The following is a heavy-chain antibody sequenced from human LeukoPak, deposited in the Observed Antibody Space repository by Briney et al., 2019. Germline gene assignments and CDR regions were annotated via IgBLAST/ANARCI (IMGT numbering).Heavy chain of an antibody. Sequence: GGSLRLSCAASGFIFRNYAMSWVRQAPGKGLEWVSAITGSGDTTYYADSVKGRFTISRDNSKNTLYVEMNTLRAEDTAVYYCAKWGGYDILTGYYVSDFWGQGTLVTVSS. CDR2: ITGSGDTT. D-gene: IGHD3-9*01. J-gene: IGHJ4*02. V-gene: IGHV3-23*01. CDR3: AKWGGYDILTGYYVSDF. CDR1: GFIFRNYA.